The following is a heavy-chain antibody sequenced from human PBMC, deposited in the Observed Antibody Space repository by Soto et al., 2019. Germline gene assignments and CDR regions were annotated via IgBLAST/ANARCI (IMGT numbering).Heavy chain of an antibody. D-gene: IGHD6-19*01. CDR3: ARGRRGWYSGWYIDL. V-gene: IGHV3-23*01. J-gene: IGHJ2*01. CDR2: IIDSGGST. Sequence: PGESLKISSAASGFTLSTCAMGWVRHAPGKGLEWVSDIIDSGGSTYYADSVKGPFTHSRHNSKNTPYLQMNRLRAEDTAVYYCARGRRGWYSGWYIDLWGRGTLVTVS. CDR1: GFTLSTCA.